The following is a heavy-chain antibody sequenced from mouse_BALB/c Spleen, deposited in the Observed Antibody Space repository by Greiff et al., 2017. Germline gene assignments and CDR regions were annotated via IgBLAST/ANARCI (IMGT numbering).Heavy chain of an antibody. CDR2: IYPGDGDT. CDR1: GYTFTSYW. D-gene: IGHD1-1*01. J-gene: IGHJ2*01. CDR3: ARVPITTVVAHFDY. Sequence: VQLQESGAELARPGASVKLSCKASGYTFTSYWMQWVKQRPGQGLEWIGAIYPGDGDTRYTQKFKGKATLTAVKSSSTAYMQLSSLASEDSAVYYCARVPITTVVAHFDYWGQGTTLTVSS. V-gene: IGHV1-87*01.